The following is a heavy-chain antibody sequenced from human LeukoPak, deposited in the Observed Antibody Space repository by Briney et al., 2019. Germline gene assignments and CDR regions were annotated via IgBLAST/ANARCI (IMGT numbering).Heavy chain of an antibody. V-gene: IGHV3-7*01. CDR1: GSTFSSYW. Sequence: PGGSLRLSCAASGSTFSSYWMSRVRQAPGKGLEWVANIKQDGSEKYYVDSVKGRFTISRDNAKNSLYLQMNSLRAEDTAVYYCARVGGVEWELLRNDAFDIWGQGTMVTVSS. J-gene: IGHJ3*02. CDR2: IKQDGSEK. CDR3: ARVGGVEWELLRNDAFDI. D-gene: IGHD1-26*01.